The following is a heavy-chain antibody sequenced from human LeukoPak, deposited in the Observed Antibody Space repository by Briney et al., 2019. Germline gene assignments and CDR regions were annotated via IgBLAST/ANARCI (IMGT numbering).Heavy chain of an antibody. CDR3: ARVIRRWELLDDAFDI. J-gene: IGHJ3*02. CDR1: GFTVSSNY. CDR2: IYSGGST. V-gene: IGHV3-66*01. Sequence: GGSLRLSCAASGFTVSSNYVSWVRQAPGKGLEWVSVIYSGGSTYYADSVKGRFTISRDNSKNTLYLQMNSLRAEDTAVYYCARVIRRWELLDDAFDIWGQGTMVTVSS. D-gene: IGHD1-26*01.